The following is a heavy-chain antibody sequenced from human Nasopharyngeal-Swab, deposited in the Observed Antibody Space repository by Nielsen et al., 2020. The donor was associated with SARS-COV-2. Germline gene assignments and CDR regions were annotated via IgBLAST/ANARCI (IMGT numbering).Heavy chain of an antibody. D-gene: IGHD3-22*01. V-gene: IGHV1-46*01. Sequence: WVRQAPGQGLEWMGIINPSGGSTSYAQKFQGRVTMTRDMSTSTVYMELSSLRSEDTAVYYCAREDYYDSSGHPPYYYYGMDVWGQGTTVTVSS. CDR2: INPSGGST. J-gene: IGHJ6*02. CDR3: AREDYYDSSGHPPYYYYGMDV.